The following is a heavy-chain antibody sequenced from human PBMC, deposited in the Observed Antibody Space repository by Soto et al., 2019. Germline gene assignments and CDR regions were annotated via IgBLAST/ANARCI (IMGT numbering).Heavy chain of an antibody. D-gene: IGHD1-26*01. CDR2: IHHTGST. CDR3: ARGWSGSPGATDC. CDR1: GGSISSPDW. Sequence: QVQLQESGPGLVKPSGTLSLTCVVSGGSISSPDWWSWVRQPPGKGLEWIGEIHHTGSTNYNPSLHSRVTSSIDKVKNHVSLNVRFGTARDPAGYYWARGWSGSPGATDCWGQGTLVTVSS. J-gene: IGHJ4*02. V-gene: IGHV4-4*02.